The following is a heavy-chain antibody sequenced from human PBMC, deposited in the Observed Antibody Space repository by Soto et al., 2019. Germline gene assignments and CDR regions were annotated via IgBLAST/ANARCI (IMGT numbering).Heavy chain of an antibody. CDR1: GYTFTNYG. V-gene: IGHV1-18*01. Sequence: QVQLVQSGAEVKKPGASVKVSCKASGYTFTNYGINWVRQAPGQGLEWLGWVSAYNGERRYAQRVQARVIMTTDTCTTTAYMELRSLRSDDTAVYYCSRGSSIPASGDYWGQGPLVTVSS. CDR3: SRGSSIPASGDY. CDR2: VSAYNGER. J-gene: IGHJ4*01. D-gene: IGHD6-6*01.